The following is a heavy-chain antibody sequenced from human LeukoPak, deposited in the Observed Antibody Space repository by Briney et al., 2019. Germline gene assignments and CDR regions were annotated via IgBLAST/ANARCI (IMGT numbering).Heavy chain of an antibody. CDR3: ARSRYCSSTSCYGFLDY. CDR1: GFTFSTYG. CDR2: IWYDGSDK. D-gene: IGHD2-2*01. J-gene: IGHJ4*02. V-gene: IGHV3-33*01. Sequence: PGGSLRLSCAASGFTFSTYGMHWVGQAPGKGLQWVAVIWYDGSDKQYADSVKGRFTISRDNSKNTLYLQMNSLRAEDTAVYYCARSRYCSSTSCYGFLDYWGQGTLVTVSS.